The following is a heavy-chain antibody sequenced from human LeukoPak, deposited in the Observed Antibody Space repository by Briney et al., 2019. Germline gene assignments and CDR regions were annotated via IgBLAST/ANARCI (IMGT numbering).Heavy chain of an antibody. CDR1: GFTSSSYA. J-gene: IGHJ4*02. CDR3: AKWYSGYGYLDY. D-gene: IGHD5-12*01. CDR2: ISGSGGST. V-gene: IGHV3-23*01. Sequence: GGSLRLSCAASGFTSSSYAMSWVRQAPGKGLEWVSAISGSGGSTYYADSVKGRFTISRDNSKNTLYLQMNSLRAEDTAVYYCAKWYSGYGYLDYWGQGTLVTVSS.